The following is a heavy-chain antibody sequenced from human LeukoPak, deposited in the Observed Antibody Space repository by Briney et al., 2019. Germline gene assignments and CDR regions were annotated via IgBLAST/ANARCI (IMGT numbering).Heavy chain of an antibody. J-gene: IGHJ3*02. CDR3: ARQSPTLNAFDI. V-gene: IGHV4-39*01. CDR2: IYYSGST. CDR1: GGSISSSSYY. Sequence: SETLSLTCTVSGGSISSSSYYWGWIRQPPGKGLEWIGSIYYSGSTYYNPSLKSRVTLSVDTSRNQFSLKLSSVTAADTAVYYCARQSPTLNAFDIWGLGTMATVSS.